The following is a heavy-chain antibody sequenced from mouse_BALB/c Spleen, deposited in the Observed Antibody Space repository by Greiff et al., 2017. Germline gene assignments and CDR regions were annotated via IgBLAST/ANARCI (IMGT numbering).Heavy chain of an antibody. D-gene: IGHD1-1*02. V-gene: IGHV5-6-5*01. J-gene: IGHJ2*01. CDR1: GFTFSSYG. CDR3: ARGRNGRDYFDY. Sequence: EVHLVESGGDLVKPGGSLKLSCAASGFTFSSYGMSWVRQTPDKRLEWVATISSGGSTYYPDSVKGRFTISRDNARNILYLQMSSLRSEDTAMYYCARGRNGRDYFDYWGQGTTLTVSS. CDR2: ISSGGST.